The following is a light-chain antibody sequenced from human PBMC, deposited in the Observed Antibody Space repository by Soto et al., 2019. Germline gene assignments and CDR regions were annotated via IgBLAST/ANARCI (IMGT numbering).Light chain of an antibody. J-gene: IGKJ2*01. CDR3: QQSYRIPYT. CDR1: QTVSTY. CDR2: GAS. Sequence: DIQMPQSPSSLSASLGDRVTITCRASQTVSTYLHWYQQNPGEAPKLLIYGASNLRGGVPSRFSGSGVGTDFTLTISGLQPEDFATYYCQQSYRIPYTAGQGTKLEIK. V-gene: IGKV1-39*01.